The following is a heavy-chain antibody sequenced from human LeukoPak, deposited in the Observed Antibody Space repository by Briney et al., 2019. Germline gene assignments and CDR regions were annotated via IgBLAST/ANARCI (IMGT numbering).Heavy chain of an antibody. D-gene: IGHD2-2*02. Sequence: ASVKVSCKASGYTFTGYYMHWVRQAPGQGLERMGWINPNSGGTNYAQKFQGRVTMTRDTSISTAYMELSRLRSDDTAVYYCARDRRYCSSTSCYSFDYWGQGTLVTVSS. CDR1: GYTFTGYY. V-gene: IGHV1-2*02. CDR3: ARDRRYCSSTSCYSFDY. J-gene: IGHJ4*02. CDR2: INPNSGGT.